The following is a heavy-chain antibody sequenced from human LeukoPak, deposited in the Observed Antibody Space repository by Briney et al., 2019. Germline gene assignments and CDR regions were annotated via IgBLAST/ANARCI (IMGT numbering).Heavy chain of an antibody. CDR1: GGSFSGYY. V-gene: IGHV4-34*01. D-gene: IGHD5-24*01. CDR2: INHSGST. Sequence: SETLSLTCAVYGGSFSGYYWSWIRQPPGKGLEWIGEINHSGSTNYNPSLKSRVTISVDTSKNQFSLKLSSVTAADTAVYYCASGRRDGYHGTFDYWGQGTLVTVSS. CDR3: ASGRRDGYHGTFDY. J-gene: IGHJ4*02.